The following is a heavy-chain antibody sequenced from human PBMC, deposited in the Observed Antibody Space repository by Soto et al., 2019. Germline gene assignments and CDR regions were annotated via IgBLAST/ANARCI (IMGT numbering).Heavy chain of an antibody. CDR2: ISYDGSNK. CDR3: AKMSNQPDYYDSSGYYFPGADY. CDR1: GFTFSSYG. J-gene: IGHJ4*02. V-gene: IGHV3-30*18. Sequence: ESGGGVVQPGRSLRLSCAASGFTFSSYGMHWVRQAPGKGLEWVAVISYDGSNKYYADSVKGRFTISRDNSKNTLYLQMNSLRAEDTAVYYCAKMSNQPDYYDSSGYYFPGADYWGQGTLATVSS. D-gene: IGHD3-22*01.